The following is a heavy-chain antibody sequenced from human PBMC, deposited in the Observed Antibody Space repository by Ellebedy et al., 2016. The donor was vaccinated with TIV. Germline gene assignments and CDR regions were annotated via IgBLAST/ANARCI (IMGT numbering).Heavy chain of an antibody. V-gene: IGHV4-59*13. CDR2: IYYSGST. J-gene: IGHJ3*02. D-gene: IGHD2-15*01. CDR1: GGSISSYY. CDR3: ARGGIVADAFDI. Sequence: SETLSLTXTVSGGSISSYYWSWIRQPPGKGLEWIGYIYYSGSTNYNPSLKSRVTISVDTSKNQFSLKLSSVTAADTAVYYCARGGIVADAFDIWGQGTMVTVSS.